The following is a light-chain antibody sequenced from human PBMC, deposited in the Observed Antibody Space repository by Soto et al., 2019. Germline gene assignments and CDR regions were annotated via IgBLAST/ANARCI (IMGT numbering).Light chain of an antibody. Sequence: EIVLTQSPATLSLSPGERATLSCRASQSVNSHLTWYQQKPGQAPRLLIYDASNRATGIPARFSGSGSGTDFTLTISSLEPGDFAVYFCQQRTNWRLTFGGGTKMEIK. V-gene: IGKV3-11*01. CDR3: QQRTNWRLT. CDR1: QSVNSH. J-gene: IGKJ4*01. CDR2: DAS.